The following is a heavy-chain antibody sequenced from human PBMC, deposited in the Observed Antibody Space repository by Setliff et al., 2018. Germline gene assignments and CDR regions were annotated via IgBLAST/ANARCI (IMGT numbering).Heavy chain of an antibody. Sequence: SETLSLTCTVSGGSISSGGYYWSWIRQHPGKGLEWIGYIYYSGSTYYNPSLKSRVTISVDTSKNQFSLKLSSVTAADTAVYYCARHASSGLQTFDFWGQGALVTVSS. CDR3: ARHASSGLQTFDF. V-gene: IGHV4-31*03. J-gene: IGHJ4*02. CDR2: IYYSGST. D-gene: IGHD6-13*01. CDR1: GGSISSGGYY.